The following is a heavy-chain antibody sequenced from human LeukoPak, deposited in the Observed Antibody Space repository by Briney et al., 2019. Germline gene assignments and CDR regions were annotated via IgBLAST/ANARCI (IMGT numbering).Heavy chain of an antibody. J-gene: IGHJ2*01. Sequence: ASVKVSCKASGYTFTGYDMHWVRQAPGQGLEWMGWINPNSGGTNYAQKFQGWVTMTRDTSISTAYMELSRLRSDDTAVYYCARVYYYGSSVDWYFDLWGRGPLVTVSS. V-gene: IGHV1-2*04. CDR3: ARVYYYGSSVDWYFDL. CDR1: GYTFTGYD. D-gene: IGHD3-22*01. CDR2: INPNSGGT.